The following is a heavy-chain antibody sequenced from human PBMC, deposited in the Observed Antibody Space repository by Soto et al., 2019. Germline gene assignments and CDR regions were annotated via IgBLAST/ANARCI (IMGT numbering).Heavy chain of an antibody. CDR2: SHNSGST. Sequence: SETLSLTCTVSGASISTGDYYWSWIRQPPGKGLEWIGYSHNSGSTYYNPSLRGRVTISLDTSKNQFSLKLNSVTVTDTAVYFCAREMRFCTNGVCHSYGMDVWGQGTTVTVSS. V-gene: IGHV4-30-4*01. D-gene: IGHD2-8*01. CDR1: GASISTGDYY. J-gene: IGHJ6*02. CDR3: AREMRFCTNGVCHSYGMDV.